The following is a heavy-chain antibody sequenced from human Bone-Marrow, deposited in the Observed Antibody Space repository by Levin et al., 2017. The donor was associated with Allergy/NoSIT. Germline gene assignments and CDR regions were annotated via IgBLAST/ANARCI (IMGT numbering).Heavy chain of an antibody. D-gene: IGHD5-18*01. CDR3: ASTKTPAILFDY. CDR1: GYTFTGYY. V-gene: IGHV1-2*06. CDR2: INPNSGGT. J-gene: IGHJ4*02. Sequence: ASVKVSCKASGYTFTGYYMHWVRQAPGQGLEWMGRINPNSGGTNYAQKFQGRVTMTRDTSISTAYMELSRLRSDDTAVYYCASTKTPAILFDYWGQGTLVTVSS.